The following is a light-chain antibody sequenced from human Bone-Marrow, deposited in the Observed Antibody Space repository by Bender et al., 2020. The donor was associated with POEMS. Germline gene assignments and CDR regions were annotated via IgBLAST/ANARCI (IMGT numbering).Light chain of an antibody. CDR1: SSDVGNSNL. J-gene: IGLJ3*02. CDR3: SSYTFSATWV. V-gene: IGLV2-18*02. CDR2: EVS. Sequence: QSALTQPPSVSGSPGQSVTISCTGTSSDVGNSNLVSWYQQPPDTAPKLMIYEVSNRPSGVPDRFSGSRSGNTASLTVSGLQAEDEADYYCSSYTFSATWVFGGGTKLTVL.